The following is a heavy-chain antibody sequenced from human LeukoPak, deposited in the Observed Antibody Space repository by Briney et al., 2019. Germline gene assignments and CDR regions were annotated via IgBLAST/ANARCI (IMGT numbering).Heavy chain of an antibody. CDR1: GYTFTSYY. V-gene: IGHV1-2*02. J-gene: IGHJ4*02. CDR2: INPNSGGT. CDR3: ARSYYDILTGYSSYFDY. D-gene: IGHD3-9*01. Sequence: GASVKVSCKASGYTFTSYYMHWVRQAPGQGLEWMGWINPNSGGTSYAQKFQGRVTMTRDTSISTAYMELSRLRSDDTAVYYCARSYYDILTGYSSYFDYWGQGTLVTVSS.